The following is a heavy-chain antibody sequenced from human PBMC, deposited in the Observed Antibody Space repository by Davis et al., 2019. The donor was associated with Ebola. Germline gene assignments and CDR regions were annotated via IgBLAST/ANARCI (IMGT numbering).Heavy chain of an antibody. CDR2: ISGSGGNT. V-gene: IGHV3-23*01. CDR1: AITFSSYA. J-gene: IGHJ6*04. CDR3: ARSGLSFGVVKYHYGMDA. Sequence: GGSLRLSCADSAITFSSYAMTWVRQAPGKGLEWVSAISGSGGNTYYADSVKGRFTISRDNSKKTMYLQMNSLRGEDTAVYYCARSGLSFGVVKYHYGMDAWGKGTTVIVSS. D-gene: IGHD3-3*01.